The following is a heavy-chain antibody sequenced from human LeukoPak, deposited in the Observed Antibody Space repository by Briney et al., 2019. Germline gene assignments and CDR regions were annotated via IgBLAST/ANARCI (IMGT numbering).Heavy chain of an antibody. CDR2: IYNSGTP. D-gene: IGHD2-21*01. J-gene: IGHJ4*02. CDR1: GFTVTGNY. CDR3: ARAPVVVGPGVFFES. Sequence: GGSLRLSCVASGFTVTGNYMNWVRQAPGKGLEWVSTIYNSGTPYYADSVKGRFIISRDKSKNTLFLQMNSLRADDTAVYFCARAPVVVGPGVFFESWGQGTLVTVSA. V-gene: IGHV3-53*01.